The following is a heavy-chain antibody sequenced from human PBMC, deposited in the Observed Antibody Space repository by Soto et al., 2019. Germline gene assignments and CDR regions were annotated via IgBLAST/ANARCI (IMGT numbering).Heavy chain of an antibody. CDR2: ISSNRSIT. Sequence: GGSLRLSCEASGFIFSNYWMHWVRQTPGTGLVWVSRISSNRSITNYADSVKGRFTISRDNAKNTLYLQMNSLRAEDTAVYYCARDHYGPGWFDPWGQGTLVTVSS. D-gene: IGHD3-10*01. CDR3: ARDHYGPGWFDP. J-gene: IGHJ5*02. V-gene: IGHV3-74*01. CDR1: GFIFSNYW.